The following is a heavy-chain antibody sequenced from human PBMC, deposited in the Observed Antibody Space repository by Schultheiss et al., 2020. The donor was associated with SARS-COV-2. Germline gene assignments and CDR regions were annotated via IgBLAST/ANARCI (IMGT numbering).Heavy chain of an antibody. CDR1: GFTFSSYA. J-gene: IGHJ5*02. CDR2: ISGSGGST. D-gene: IGHD5-18*01. Sequence: GGSLRLSCAASGFTFSSYAMSWVRQAPGKGLEWVSAISGSGGSTYYADSVKGRFTISRDNAKNSLYLQMNSLRAEDTALYYCAKGHSYGPTGIFDPWGQGTLVTVSS. CDR3: AKGHSYGPTGIFDP. V-gene: IGHV3-23*01.